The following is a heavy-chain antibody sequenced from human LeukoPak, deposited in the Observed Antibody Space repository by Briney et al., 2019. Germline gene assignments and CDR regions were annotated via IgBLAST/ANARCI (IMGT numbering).Heavy chain of an antibody. CDR3: AKDVGHSNSYPEDYFDY. J-gene: IGHJ4*02. CDR1: GFTFYDYA. Sequence: PGGSLRLSCAASGFTFYDYAMHWVRQAPGKGLEWVSGMSWNSGNIGYADSVKGRLTISRDNAKTSLYLQMNSLGAEETALYYCAKDVGHSNSYPEDYFDYWGQGTLVTVSS. V-gene: IGHV3-9*01. D-gene: IGHD6-6*01. CDR2: MSWNSGNI.